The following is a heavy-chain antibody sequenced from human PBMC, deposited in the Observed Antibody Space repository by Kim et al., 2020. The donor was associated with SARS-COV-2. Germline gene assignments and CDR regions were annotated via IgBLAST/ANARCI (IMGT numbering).Heavy chain of an antibody. D-gene: IGHD2-2*02. Sequence: GGSLRLSCAASGFTFSTYGMHWVRQAPGKGLEWVATLWYDGSNKYYPDSVKGRFTVSRDNSKNTLYLQVNSLRAEDTAVYYCARGYCGTATCYTGGTYFDYWGRGILVTVSS. CDR2: LWYDGSNK. CDR3: ARGYCGTATCYTGGTYFDY. J-gene: IGHJ4*02. CDR1: GFTFSTYG. V-gene: IGHV3-33*01.